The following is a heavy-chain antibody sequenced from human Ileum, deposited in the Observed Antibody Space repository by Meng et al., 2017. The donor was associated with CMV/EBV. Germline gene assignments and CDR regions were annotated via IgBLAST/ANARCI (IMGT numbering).Heavy chain of an antibody. CDR1: GDSVSSNNAA. CDR2: TYYRSKWFT. Sequence: QVQLQQSGPGLEKPSQTLSLTCAISGDSVSSNNAAWAWIRQSPSRGLEWLGETYYRSKWFTQYAESVESRITINPDTSKNQFSLQLKSVTLEDTAVYYCARGWGSYYFDYWGQGTLVTVSS. CDR3: ARGWGSYYFDY. J-gene: IGHJ4*02. D-gene: IGHD3-16*01. V-gene: IGHV6-1*01.